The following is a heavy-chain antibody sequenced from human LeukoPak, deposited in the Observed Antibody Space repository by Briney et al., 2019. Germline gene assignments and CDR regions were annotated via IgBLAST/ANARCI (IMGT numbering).Heavy chain of an antibody. CDR3: ARDWGSIKVIADY. CDR2: ISSNSDNT. V-gene: IGHV1-18*01. D-gene: IGHD7-27*01. J-gene: IGHJ4*02. Sequence: ASVKVSCKATGYTFTSYGISWVRQAPGQGLEWMGCISSNSDNTNYAQKLQGRVTMTTDTSTSTAYMGLRSLRSDDTALYFCARDWGSIKVIADYWGQGTLVTVSS. CDR1: GYTFTSYG.